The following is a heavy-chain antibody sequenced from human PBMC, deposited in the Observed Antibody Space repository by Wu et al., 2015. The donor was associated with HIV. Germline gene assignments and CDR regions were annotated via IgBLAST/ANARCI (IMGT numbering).Heavy chain of an antibody. J-gene: IGHJ4*02. CDR2: INPDSGDT. CDR1: GYTFTGYY. V-gene: IGHV1-2*02. Sequence: QVQLVQSGAEVKKPGASVKVSCMASGYTFTGYYIHWVRQAPGQGLEWMGWINPDSGDTNYALKFQGRFTMTRDTSISTAYMELRRLRSDDTAVYYCATLGWFRSIFDYWGQGTPVTISS. CDR3: ATLGWFRSIFDY. D-gene: IGHD3/OR15-3a*01.